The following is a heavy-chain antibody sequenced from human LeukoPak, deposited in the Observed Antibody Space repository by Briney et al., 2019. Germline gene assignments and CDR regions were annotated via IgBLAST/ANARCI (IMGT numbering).Heavy chain of an antibody. CDR3: AAGGAY. V-gene: IGHV3-7*03. CDR2: IKQDGSEK. J-gene: IGHJ4*02. CDR1: GFTFSSFW. Sequence: GGSLRLSCAASGFTFSSFWTKWVRQAPGKGLEWVANIKQDGSEKYYVDSVRGRFTISRDNAKNSLYLQMNSLRTEDTAVYYCAAGGAYWGQGTLVTVSS. D-gene: IGHD2-8*02.